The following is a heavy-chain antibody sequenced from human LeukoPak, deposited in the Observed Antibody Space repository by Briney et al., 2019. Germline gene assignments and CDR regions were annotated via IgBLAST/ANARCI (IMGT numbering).Heavy chain of an antibody. Sequence: SETLSLTCAVSGGSISSSNWWSWIRQPPGKGLERIGYIYHSGSTYYNPSLKSRVTISVDRSKNQFSLKLSSVTAADTAVYYCARLAVAGYTFDYWGQGTLVTVSS. V-gene: IGHV4-28*01. CDR2: IYHSGST. CDR3: ARLAVAGYTFDY. CDR1: GGSISSSNW. D-gene: IGHD6-19*01. J-gene: IGHJ4*02.